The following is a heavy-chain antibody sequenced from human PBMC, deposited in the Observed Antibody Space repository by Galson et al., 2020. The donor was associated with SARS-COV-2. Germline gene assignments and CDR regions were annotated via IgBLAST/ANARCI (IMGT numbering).Heavy chain of an antibody. CDR2: IFHSGST. CDR3: ARTIVGVGREWFYP. V-gene: IGHV4-4*02. J-gene: IGHJ5*02. D-gene: IGHD1-26*01. CDR1: DDSISSNKW. Sequence: SETLSLTCAVSDDSISSNKWWCCVRQPPGKGLEWIGEIFHSGSTNYNPSLKSRVTMSVDKSKNQFSLKVNSVTAADTAIYYCARTIVGVGREWFYPCGQGTLVAVSS.